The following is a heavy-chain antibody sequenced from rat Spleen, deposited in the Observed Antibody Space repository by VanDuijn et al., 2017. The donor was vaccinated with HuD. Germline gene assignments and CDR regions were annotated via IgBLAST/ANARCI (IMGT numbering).Heavy chain of an antibody. CDR3: TTDRSGDWDY. CDR2: ISYDGSST. D-gene: IGHD1-1*01. V-gene: IGHV5-7*01. J-gene: IGHJ2*01. Sequence: EVQLVESDGGLVQPGRSLKLSCAASGFTFSDYNMAWVRQAPKKGLEWVATISYDGSSTYYRDSVKGRFTISRDNAKSTLYLQMDSLRSEDTATYYCTTDRSGDWDYWGQGVMVTVSS. CDR1: GFTFSDYN.